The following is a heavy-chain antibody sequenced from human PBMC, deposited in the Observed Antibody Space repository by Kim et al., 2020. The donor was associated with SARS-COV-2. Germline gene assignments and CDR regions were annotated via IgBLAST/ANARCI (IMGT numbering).Heavy chain of an antibody. V-gene: IGHV4-34*01. CDR1: GGSFSGYY. CDR3: ARGGIAAAGNLQIHFDY. CDR2: INHSGST. J-gene: IGHJ4*01. D-gene: IGHD6-13*01. Sequence: SETLSLTCAVYGGSFSGYYWSWIRQPPGKGLEWIGEINHSGSTNYNPSLKSRVTISVDTSKNQFSLKLSSVTAADTAVYYCARGGIAAAGNLQIHFDYWG.